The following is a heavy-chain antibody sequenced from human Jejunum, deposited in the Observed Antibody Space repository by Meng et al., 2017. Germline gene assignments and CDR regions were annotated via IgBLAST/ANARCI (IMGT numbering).Heavy chain of an antibody. V-gene: IGHV3-11*04. D-gene: IGHD2-21*02. CDR2: ISSSGSII. CDR3: ARSRTFCGGDCPSPDY. J-gene: IGHJ4*02. Sequence: GGSLRLSCTASGFIFSDYYMSWIRQAPGKGLEWVSYISSSGSIIYYADSVKGRFTISRDNAKKSFYLQMNSLRAEDTAVYYCARSRTFCGGDCPSPDYWGQGTLVTVSS. CDR1: GFIFSDYY.